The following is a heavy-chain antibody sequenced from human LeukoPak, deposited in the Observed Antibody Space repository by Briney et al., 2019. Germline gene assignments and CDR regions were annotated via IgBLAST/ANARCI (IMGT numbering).Heavy chain of an antibody. V-gene: IGHV3-23*01. Sequence: GGSLRLSCAASGFTFSSFAMTWVRQAPGKGLEWVSVISGSGGRTYYADSVKGRFTLSRDNSNSTLSLEMSSLRAEDTAVYYCAREGTYYDSSGYYVSWGQGTLVTVSS. CDR2: ISGSGGRT. J-gene: IGHJ5*02. D-gene: IGHD3-22*01. CDR1: GFTFSSFA. CDR3: AREGTYYDSSGYYVS.